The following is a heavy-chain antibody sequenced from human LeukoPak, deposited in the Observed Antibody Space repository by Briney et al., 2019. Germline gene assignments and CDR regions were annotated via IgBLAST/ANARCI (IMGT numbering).Heavy chain of an antibody. CDR1: GFTFSSYA. J-gene: IGHJ6*03. Sequence: PGRSLRLSCAASGFTFSSYAMHWVRQAPGKGLEWVAVISYDGSNKYYADSVKGRFTISRDNSKNSLFLQMNSLRPEDTALYYCAKGGSRPGGYYMDVWGKGTTVTVSS. V-gene: IGHV3-30-3*01. CDR3: AKGGSRPGGYYMDV. D-gene: IGHD5-12*01. CDR2: ISYDGSNK.